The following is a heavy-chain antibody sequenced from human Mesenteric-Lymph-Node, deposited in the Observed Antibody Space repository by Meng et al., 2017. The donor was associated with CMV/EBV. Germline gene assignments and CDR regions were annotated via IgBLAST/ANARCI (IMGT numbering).Heavy chain of an antibody. CDR1: GFTFSTYG. V-gene: IGHV3-23*03. CDR2: IYPGGSRT. D-gene: IGHD5-24*01. J-gene: IGHJ4*02. Sequence: GGSLRLSCATSGFTFSTYGMTWVRQAPGKGLEWVSVIYPGGSRTLYRAAVKGRFTIARDDSTNTLSLQMNSLRGEDSAIYYCAKDRAPIGMATMGDFVDWGQGTLVTVSS. CDR3: AKDRAPIGMATMGDFVD.